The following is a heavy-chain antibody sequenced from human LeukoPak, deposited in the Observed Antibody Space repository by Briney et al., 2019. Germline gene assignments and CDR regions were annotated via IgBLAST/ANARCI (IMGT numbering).Heavy chain of an antibody. D-gene: IGHD3-22*01. J-gene: IGHJ4*02. CDR3: ARASDDSSGYYYLPTDY. CDR1: GYSISSGYY. Sequence: PSETLSLTCTVSGYSISSGYYWGWIRQPPGKGLEWIGSTYHSGSTYYNPSLKSRVTISVDTSKNQFSLKLSSVTAADTAVYYCARASDDSSGYYYLPTDYWGQGTLVTVSS. V-gene: IGHV4-38-2*02. CDR2: TYHSGST.